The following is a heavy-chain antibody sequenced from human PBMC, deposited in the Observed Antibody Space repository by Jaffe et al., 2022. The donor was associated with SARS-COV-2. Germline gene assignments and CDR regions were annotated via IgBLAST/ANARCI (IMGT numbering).Heavy chain of an antibody. D-gene: IGHD3-10*01. CDR3: ARSSGSGAGDY. V-gene: IGHV4-61*02. CDR2: IYTSGST. J-gene: IGHJ4*02. CDR1: GGSISSGSYY. Sequence: QVQLQESGPGLVKPSQTLSLTCTVSGGSISSGSYYWSWIRQPAGKGLEWIGRIYTSGSTNYNPSLKSRVTISVDTSKNQFSLKLSSVTAADTAVYYCARSSGSGAGDYWGQGTLVTVSS.